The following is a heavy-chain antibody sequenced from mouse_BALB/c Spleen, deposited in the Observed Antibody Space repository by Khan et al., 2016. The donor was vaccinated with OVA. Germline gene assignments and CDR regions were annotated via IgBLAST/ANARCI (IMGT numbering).Heavy chain of an antibody. J-gene: IGHJ2*01. Sequence: VQLQQSGAELAKPGASVKMSCKASGYTFTTYWMHWVKQRPGQGLEWIGYINPTSAYTYYNEKFKDKATLSADKSSSTAYMQLSSLTSEDSAVYYCARDRIDYWGQGTTLTVSS. V-gene: IGHV1-7*01. CDR2: INPTSAYT. CDR1: GYTFTTYW. CDR3: ARDRIDY.